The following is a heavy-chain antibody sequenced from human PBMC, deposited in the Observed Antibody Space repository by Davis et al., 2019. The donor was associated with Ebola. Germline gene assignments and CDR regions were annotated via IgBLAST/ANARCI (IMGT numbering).Heavy chain of an antibody. V-gene: IGHV2-5*02. CDR3: ARMKDGSGDFDY. Sequence: SGPTLVKPTQTLTLTCTFSGFSLSTSGVGVGWIRQPPGKALEWLALIYWDDDKRYSPFLKRRLTITKDTSKNQVVLTMTNMDPVDTATYYCARMKDGSGDFDYWGQGTLVTVSS. CDR1: GFSLSTSGVG. J-gene: IGHJ4*02. D-gene: IGHD6-25*01. CDR2: IYWDDDK.